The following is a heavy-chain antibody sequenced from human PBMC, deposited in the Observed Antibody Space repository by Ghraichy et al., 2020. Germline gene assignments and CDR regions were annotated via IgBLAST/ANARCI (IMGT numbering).Heavy chain of an antibody. D-gene: IGHD3-10*01. J-gene: IGHJ3*02. CDR1: GYTFSNYG. CDR3: ARGYTRFGESTDPFDI. Sequence: ASVKVSCKASGYTFSNYGITWVRQAPGQGLEWMGWISAYYGNTNDAQKVQGRVTLTRDTSTSTAYMEVRSLTSDDTAVYYCARGYTRFGESTDPFDIWGQGTMVTVSS. CDR2: ISAYYGNT. V-gene: IGHV1-18*01.